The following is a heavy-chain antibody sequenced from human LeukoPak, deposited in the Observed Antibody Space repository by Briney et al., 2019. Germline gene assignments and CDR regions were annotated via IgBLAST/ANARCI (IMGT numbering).Heavy chain of an antibody. J-gene: IGHJ4*02. CDR3: ARGRGSSYDYYFDS. CDR2: IYYSEST. V-gene: IGHV4-31*03. Sequence: SETLSLTCTVSSGSRSSGNYYWSWIRQHPGRGLKWIGYIYYSESTYYNPSLKSRVTISVDTSTTQFSLKLSSVTAADTAVYYCARGRGSSYDYYFDSWGQGTPVTVSS. D-gene: IGHD5-18*01. CDR1: SGSRSSGNYY.